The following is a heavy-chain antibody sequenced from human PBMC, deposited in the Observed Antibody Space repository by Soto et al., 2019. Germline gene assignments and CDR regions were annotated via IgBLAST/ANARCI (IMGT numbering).Heavy chain of an antibody. J-gene: IGHJ5*02. D-gene: IGHD2-21*01. CDR2: ISYNGIT. V-gene: IGHV4-31*03. CDR3: AKGGESSQWFDP. Sequence: QVQLQESGPGLVKPSQTLSLTCSVSGASITSYAHYWSWIRLHPKKGLEWIGYISYNGITNYSPSLASRIAISADTSENQFSLKLNFVTAADTAVYYCAKGGESSQWFDPWGQGTLVTVSS. CDR1: GASITSYAHY.